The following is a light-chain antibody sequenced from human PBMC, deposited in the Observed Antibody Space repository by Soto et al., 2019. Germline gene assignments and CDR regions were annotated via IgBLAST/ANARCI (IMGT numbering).Light chain of an antibody. CDR3: QQLSTHPLT. CDR1: QGISSY. V-gene: IGKV1-9*01. J-gene: IGKJ4*01. Sequence: IQLTQSPSSLSASVGDRVTITCRASQGISSYLAWYQQKPGKAPKLLIYAASTLQSGVPSRFSGSGSGTDFTLTIRSIQTEDFPNYYCQQLSTHPLTFGGGTKVDSK. CDR2: AAS.